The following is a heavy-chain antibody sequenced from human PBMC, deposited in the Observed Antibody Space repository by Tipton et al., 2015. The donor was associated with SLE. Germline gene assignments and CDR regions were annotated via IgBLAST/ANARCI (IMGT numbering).Heavy chain of an antibody. CDR3: TRVPRYNWNYIAD. Sequence: TLSLTCTVSGGSISNYYWSWIRQPPGKGLEWIGYMYYSGSTSYNPSLKSRVTMSVDTSKNQISLKLTSVTAADTAVYHCTRVPRYNWNYIADWGQGTLVSVSS. V-gene: IGHV4-59*12. CDR1: GGSISNYY. CDR2: MYYSGST. D-gene: IGHD1-7*01. J-gene: IGHJ4*02.